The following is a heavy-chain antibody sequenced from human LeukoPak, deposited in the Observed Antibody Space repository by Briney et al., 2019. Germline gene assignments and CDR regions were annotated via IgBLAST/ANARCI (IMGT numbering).Heavy chain of an antibody. J-gene: IGHJ6*02. CDR2: ITDSDSGT. V-gene: IGHV3-23*01. Sequence: GGSLRLSCAASGFTFRSYAMSWVRQAPGKGLEWVSAITDSDSGTYYADSVKGRFTISRDNSKNTLYLQMNSLRAEDTAVCYCAKAYGYSSSWTSNYYFYGLDVWGQGTTVTVSS. D-gene: IGHD6-13*01. CDR3: AKAYGYSSSWTSNYYFYGLDV. CDR1: GFTFRSYA.